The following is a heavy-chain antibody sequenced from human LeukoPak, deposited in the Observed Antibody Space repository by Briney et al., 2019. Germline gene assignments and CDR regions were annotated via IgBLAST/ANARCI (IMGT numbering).Heavy chain of an antibody. CDR3: ARDIYESSGYGVDY. CDR1: GFTFSSYA. Sequence: GGSLRLSCAASGFTFSSYAMRWVRQAPGKGLEWVAVISYDGSNKYSADSVKGRFTISRDNSKNTLYLEMNSLRADDTAVYYCARDIYESSGYGVDYWGQGTLVTVSS. D-gene: IGHD3-22*01. V-gene: IGHV3-30-3*01. CDR2: ISYDGSNK. J-gene: IGHJ4*02.